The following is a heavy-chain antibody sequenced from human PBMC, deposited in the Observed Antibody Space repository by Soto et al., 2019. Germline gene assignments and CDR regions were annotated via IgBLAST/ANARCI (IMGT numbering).Heavy chain of an antibody. CDR3: ARGYGRSDP. V-gene: IGHV4-30-4*01. J-gene: IGHJ5*02. Sequence: QVQLQESGPGLVKPSQTLSLTCTVSGGSISSGDYYWSWIRQPPGKGLEWIGYINYSGITYYNPSPTSRSNIYAYTSKNQVTLKLSSVTAADTAWYYCARGYGRSDPWGQGTLATVSP. CDR1: GGSISSGDYY. CDR2: INYSGIT. D-gene: IGHD5-12*01.